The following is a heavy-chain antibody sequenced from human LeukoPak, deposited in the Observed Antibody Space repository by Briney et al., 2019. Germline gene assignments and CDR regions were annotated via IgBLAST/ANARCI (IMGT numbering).Heavy chain of an antibody. CDR1: GFTFSSYA. J-gene: IGHJ4*02. CDR3: ARVGTVRVSSDYSLVWPFRTTAVTPGYFDY. Sequence: GGSLRLSCAASGFTFSSYAMHWVRQAPGKGLEWVAVISYDGSNKYYADSVKGRSTISRDNSKNTLYLQMNSLRAEDTAVYYCARVGTVRVSSDYSLVWPFRTTAVTPGYFDYWGQGTLDTVSS. D-gene: IGHD4-23*01. CDR2: ISYDGSNK. V-gene: IGHV3-30-3*01.